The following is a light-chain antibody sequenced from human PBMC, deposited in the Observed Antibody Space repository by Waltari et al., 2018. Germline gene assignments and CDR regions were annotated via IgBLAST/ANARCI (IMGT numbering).Light chain of an antibody. CDR1: PSVDYF. Sequence: EVVLTQSPATLSVSPGERSTLSCRASPSVDYFLAWYQQKEGQAPRLLVYGASTRATGIPTRFSGSGSGTEFTLSISSLQSEDFGIYYCQQYNEWPRTFGQGTRVEI. J-gene: IGKJ1*01. CDR3: QQYNEWPRT. CDR2: GAS. V-gene: IGKV3-15*01.